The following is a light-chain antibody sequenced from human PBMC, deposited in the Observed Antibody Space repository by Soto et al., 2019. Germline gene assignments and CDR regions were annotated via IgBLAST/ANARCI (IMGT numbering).Light chain of an antibody. J-gene: IGKJ1*01. V-gene: IGKV3-15*01. CDR3: QQYNTWPRT. CDR2: GTS. Sequence: EIVMTQSPATLSVSPGERATLSCRASQSITSDLAWYQQKPGQAPRLLIYGTSTRATGIPARFGGSGSGTEFTLTINSLQSEDFAVYYCQQYNTWPRTFGQGTKVDI. CDR1: QSITSD.